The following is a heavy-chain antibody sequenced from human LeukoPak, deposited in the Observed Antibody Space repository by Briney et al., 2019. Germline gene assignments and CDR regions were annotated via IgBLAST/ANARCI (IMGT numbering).Heavy chain of an antibody. V-gene: IGHV1-8*01. J-gene: IGHJ3*02. CDR1: GYTFTSYD. Sequence: ASVKVSCKASGYTFTSYDINWVRQATGQGLEWMGWMNPNSGNTGYAQKFQGRVTMTRNISISTAYMELSSLRSEDTAVYYCARGRGKRSIAARIDAFDIWGQGTTVTVSS. CDR3: ARGRGKRSIAARIDAFDI. D-gene: IGHD6-6*01. CDR2: MNPNSGNT.